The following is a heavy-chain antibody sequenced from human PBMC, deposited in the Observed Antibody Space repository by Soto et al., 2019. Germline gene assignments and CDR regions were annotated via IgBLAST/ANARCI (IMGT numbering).Heavy chain of an antibody. CDR2: IYYSGST. CDR3: ARQNYRGSAAFDI. J-gene: IGHJ3*02. D-gene: IGHD1-7*01. V-gene: IGHV4-39*01. CDR1: GGSISSSSYY. Sequence: SETLSLTCTVSGGSISSSSYYWGWIRQPPGKGLEWIGSIYYSGSTYYNPSLKSRVTISVDTSKNQFSLKLSSVTAADTAVYYRARQNYRGSAAFDIWGQGTMVTVS.